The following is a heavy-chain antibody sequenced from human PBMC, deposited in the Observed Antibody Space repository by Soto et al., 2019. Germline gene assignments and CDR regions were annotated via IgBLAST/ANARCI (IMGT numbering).Heavy chain of an antibody. V-gene: IGHV3-33*01. D-gene: IGHD6-6*01. J-gene: IGHJ6*02. Sequence: QVQLVESGGGVVQPGRSLRLSCAASGFTFSSYGMHWVRQAPGKGLEWVAVIWYDGSNKYYADSVKGRFTISRDNSKNTLYLQMNSLRAEDTAVYYCARDPSSSEYYYYGMDVWGQGTTVTVSS. CDR2: IWYDGSNK. CDR1: GFTFSSYG. CDR3: ARDPSSSEYYYYGMDV.